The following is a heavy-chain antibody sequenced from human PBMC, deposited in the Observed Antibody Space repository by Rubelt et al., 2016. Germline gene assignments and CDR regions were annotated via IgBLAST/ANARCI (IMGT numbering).Heavy chain of an antibody. V-gene: IGHV4-59*01. D-gene: IGHD1-26*01. CDR2: IYYTGST. CDR3: ARVLGGTYYDAFDM. J-gene: IGHJ3*02. Sequence: QVQLQESGPGLVKPSETLSLTCTVSGGSISSYYWNWIRQPPGKGLEWIGHIYYTGSTIYNPSLKSRVTISVDTSKNQFSLKLSAVTAADTAVYYCARVLGGTYYDAFDMWGQGTVVTVFS. CDR1: GGSISSYY.